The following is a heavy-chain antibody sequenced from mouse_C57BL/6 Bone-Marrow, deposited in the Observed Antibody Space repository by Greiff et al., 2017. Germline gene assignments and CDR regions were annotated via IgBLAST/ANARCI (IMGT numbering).Heavy chain of an antibody. CDR2: ISSGSSTI. CDR3: ARWSPFAY. D-gene: IGHD1-1*02. J-gene: IGHJ3*01. Sequence: DVQLVESGGGLVKPGGSLKLSCAASGFTFSDYGMHWVRQAPEKGLEWVAYISSGSSTIYYADTVKGRFTISRDNAKNTLFLRMTSLRSEDTAMYYCARWSPFAYWGQGTLVTVSA. CDR1: GFTFSDYG. V-gene: IGHV5-17*01.